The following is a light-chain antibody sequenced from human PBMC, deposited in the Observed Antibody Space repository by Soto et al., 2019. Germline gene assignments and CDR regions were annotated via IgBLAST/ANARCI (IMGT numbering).Light chain of an antibody. V-gene: IGLV8-61*01. CDR1: SGSVSSNYH. Sequence: QTVVTQEPSFSVSPGGTVTLTCGLSSGSVSSNYHPSWYQQTPGQPPRTLIYGTNIRSVGVPDRFSGSILGNKAALTITGAQADDDSDYYCVLSLGSGIWMFGGGTKLTV. J-gene: IGLJ3*02. CDR2: GTN. CDR3: VLSLGSGIWM.